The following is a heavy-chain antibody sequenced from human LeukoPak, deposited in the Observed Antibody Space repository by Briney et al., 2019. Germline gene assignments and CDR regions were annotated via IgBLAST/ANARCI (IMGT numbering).Heavy chain of an antibody. Sequence: GGSLRLSCAASGFTFSTYAMNWVRQVPGKGLEWVSTISGRGGRTTYADSVKGRFTISRDNSKNMLSLQMNSLRGEDTAVYYCATDRVARGDQLFDYWGQGTLVTVSS. CDR2: ISGRGGRT. CDR3: ATDRVARGDQLFDY. V-gene: IGHV3-23*01. D-gene: IGHD3-10*01. J-gene: IGHJ4*02. CDR1: GFTFSTYA.